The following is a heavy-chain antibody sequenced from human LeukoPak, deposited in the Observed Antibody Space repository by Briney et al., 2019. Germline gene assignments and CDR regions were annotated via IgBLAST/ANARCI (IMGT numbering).Heavy chain of an antibody. CDR2: INPNSGGT. V-gene: IGHV1-2*02. J-gene: IGHJ4*02. CDR1: GYTFTGYY. Sequence: ASVKVSCKASGYTFTGYYMHWVRQAPGQGLEWMGWINPNSGGTNYAQKFQGRVTMTRDTSISTAYMELGRLRSDDTAVYYCARTGYCTGGICYPTDFWGQGTLVTVSS. D-gene: IGHD2-8*02. CDR3: ARTGYCTGGICYPTDF.